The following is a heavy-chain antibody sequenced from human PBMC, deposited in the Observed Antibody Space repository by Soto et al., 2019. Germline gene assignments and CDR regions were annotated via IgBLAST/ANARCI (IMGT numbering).Heavy chain of an antibody. CDR3: AKAHYAYCGGDCYVAQH. CDR2: ISYDGSNK. J-gene: IGHJ1*01. CDR1: GFTFSSYG. D-gene: IGHD2-21*02. V-gene: IGHV3-30*18. Sequence: QVQLVESGGGVVQPGRSLRLSCAASGFTFSSYGMHWVRQAPGKGLEWVAVISYDGSNKYYADSVKGRFTISRDNSKNXXYLQMNSLRAEDTAVYYCAKAHYAYCGGDCYVAQHWGQGTLVTVSS.